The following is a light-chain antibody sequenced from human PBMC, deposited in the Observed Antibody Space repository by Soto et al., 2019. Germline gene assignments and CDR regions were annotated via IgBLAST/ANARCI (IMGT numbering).Light chain of an antibody. J-gene: IGKJ4*01. V-gene: IGKV3-15*01. CDR2: GAS. Sequence: DIEMTQSPATLSVPAGDRATISCRASQGVSSYLAWYQQKPGQAPSLLIYGASTRATGTPARFSGSGSGTDFTLTISSLQSEDFAVYYCQQDIRWPFTFGGGTKVDIK. CDR3: QQDIRWPFT. CDR1: QGVSSY.